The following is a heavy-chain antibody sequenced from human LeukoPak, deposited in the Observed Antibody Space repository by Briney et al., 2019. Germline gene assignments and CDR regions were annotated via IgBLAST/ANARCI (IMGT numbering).Heavy chain of an antibody. Sequence: PGGSLRLSCAASGFTFSSYWMSWVRQAPGKGLEWVANIKQDGSEKYYVDSVKGRFTISRDNAKNSLYLQMNSLRADDTAVYYCARDNSVGDNAWWFDPWGQGTLVTVSS. D-gene: IGHD1-26*01. CDR2: IKQDGSEK. CDR3: ARDNSVGDNAWWFDP. V-gene: IGHV3-7*01. CDR1: GFTFSSYW. J-gene: IGHJ5*02.